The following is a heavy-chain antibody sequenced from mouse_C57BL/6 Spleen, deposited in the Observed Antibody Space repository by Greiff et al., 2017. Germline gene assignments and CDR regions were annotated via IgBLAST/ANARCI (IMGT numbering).Heavy chain of an antibody. Sequence: QVQLKQSGPELVKPGASVKISCKASGYAFSSSWMNWVKQRPGKGLEWIGRIYPGDGDTNYNGKFKGKATLTADKSSSTAYMQLSSLTSEDSAVYFCARKIYYDYEGYAMDYWGQGTSVTVSS. CDR1: GYAFSSSW. V-gene: IGHV1-82*01. J-gene: IGHJ4*01. CDR3: ARKIYYDYEGYAMDY. CDR2: IYPGDGDT. D-gene: IGHD2-4*01.